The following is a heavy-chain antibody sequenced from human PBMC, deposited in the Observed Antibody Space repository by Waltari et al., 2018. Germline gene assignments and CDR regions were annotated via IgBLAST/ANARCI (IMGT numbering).Heavy chain of an antibody. CDR2: SSGTSHSI. V-gene: IGHV3-21*01. D-gene: IGHD4-17*01. CDR3: ARGSATTVTTRGPTDY. J-gene: IGHJ4*02. CDR1: GFTFSSYS. Sequence: EVQVVESGGGLVKPGGSLRLSCTASGFTFSSYSRYWVRQAPGTGLEWVSSSSGTSHSIYYSDSVRGRFTISRDNPKDSLYLQMNSLRAEDTAVYYCARGSATTVTTRGPTDYWGQGTLVTVSS.